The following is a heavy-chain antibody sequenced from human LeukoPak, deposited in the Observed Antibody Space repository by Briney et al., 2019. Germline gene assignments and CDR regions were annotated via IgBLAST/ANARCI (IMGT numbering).Heavy chain of an antibody. J-gene: IGHJ4*02. V-gene: IGHV1-69*13. CDR1: GGTFSSYA. CDR2: IIPIFGTA. Sequence: GASVKVSCKASGGTFSSYAISWVRQAPGQGLEWVGGIIPIFGTANYAQKFQGRVTITADESTSTAYMELSSLRSEDTAVYYCASLSIAAAGDLSPFDYWGQGTLVTVSS. CDR3: ASLSIAAAGDLSPFDY. D-gene: IGHD6-13*01.